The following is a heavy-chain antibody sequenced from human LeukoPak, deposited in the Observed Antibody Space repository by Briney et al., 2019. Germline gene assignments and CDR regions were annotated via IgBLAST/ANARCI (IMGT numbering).Heavy chain of an antibody. Sequence: GGSLRLSCAASGFTFSSYAMSWVRQALGKGLEWVSSISSSSSYIYYADSVKGRFTISRDNAKNSLYLQMNSLRAEDTAVYYYARDRGWLQFDLWGRGTLVTVSS. J-gene: IGHJ2*01. CDR2: ISSSSSYI. CDR3: ARDRGWLQFDL. CDR1: GFTFSSYA. V-gene: IGHV3-21*01. D-gene: IGHD5-24*01.